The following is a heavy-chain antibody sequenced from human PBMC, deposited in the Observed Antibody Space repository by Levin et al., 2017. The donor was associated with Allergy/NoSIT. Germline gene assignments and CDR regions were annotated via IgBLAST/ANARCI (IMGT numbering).Heavy chain of an antibody. CDR1: GFTFSNYW. CDR2: INSDGSST. CDR3: ARESHDSSGFDY. D-gene: IGHD3-22*01. Sequence: PGGSLRLSCAASGFTFSNYWMHWVRQAPGKGLVWVSRINSDGSSTTYADPVKGRFTISRDNAKNTLYLQMNSLRVEDTAVYYCARESHDSSGFDYWGQGTLVTVSS. V-gene: IGHV3-74*01. J-gene: IGHJ4*02.